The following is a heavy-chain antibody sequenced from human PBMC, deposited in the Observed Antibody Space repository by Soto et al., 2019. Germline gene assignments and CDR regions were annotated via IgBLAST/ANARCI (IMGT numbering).Heavy chain of an antibody. V-gene: IGHV1-8*01. Sequence: ASVKVSCKASGYTFTSYDINWVRQATGQGLEWMGWINPNSGDTNYAQKFQGRVTMTRDTSISTAYMELSRLRSDDTAVYYCARECCKGTTYYYYYYGMDVWGQGTTVTVSS. J-gene: IGHJ6*02. CDR3: ARECCKGTTYYYYYYGMDV. CDR1: GYTFTSYD. CDR2: INPNSGDT. D-gene: IGHD1-1*01.